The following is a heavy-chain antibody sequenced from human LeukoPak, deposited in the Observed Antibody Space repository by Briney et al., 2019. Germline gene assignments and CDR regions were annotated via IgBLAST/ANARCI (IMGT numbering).Heavy chain of an antibody. CDR1: GYTFTGYY. V-gene: IGHV1-2*02. D-gene: IGHD6-13*01. CDR3: ARDTYSSSWYVAYYYYMDV. J-gene: IGHJ6*03. CDR2: INPNSCGT. Sequence: ASVKVSCKASGYTFTGYYMHWVRQAPGQGLEWMGWINPNSCGTNYAQKFQGRVTMTRDTSISTAYMELSRLRSDDTAVYYCARDTYSSSWYVAYYYYMDVWGKGTTVTISS.